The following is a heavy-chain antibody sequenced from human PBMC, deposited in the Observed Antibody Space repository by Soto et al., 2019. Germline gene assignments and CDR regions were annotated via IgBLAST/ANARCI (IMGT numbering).Heavy chain of an antibody. V-gene: IGHV3-30-3*01. CDR2: TSSDGGTK. J-gene: IGHJ4*02. Sequence: QVQLMESGGGVVQPAGSLRLSYVTSGFTFSRYSMHWFRQAPGKGLEWVAVTSSDGGTKFYADSVKGRFTVSRDNSKNTLYLQMNSLRPEDTAVYYCAREVVLTEWYFDNWGQGSLVTGSS. CDR3: AREVVLTEWYFDN. D-gene: IGHD2-21*01. CDR1: GFTFSRYS.